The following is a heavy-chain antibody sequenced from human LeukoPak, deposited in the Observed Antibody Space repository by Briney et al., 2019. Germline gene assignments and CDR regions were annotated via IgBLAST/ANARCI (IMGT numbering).Heavy chain of an antibody. CDR1: GYTFTSYD. CDR2: MNPNSGNT. Sequence: ASVKVSCKASGYTFTSYDINWVRQATGQGLEWMGWMNPNSGNTGYAQKFQGRVTMTRNTSISTAYMELSSLRSEDTAVYYCARGLYSSRDDAFDIWGQGTMVTVSS. J-gene: IGHJ3*02. CDR3: ARGLYSSRDDAFDI. D-gene: IGHD6-13*01. V-gene: IGHV1-8*01.